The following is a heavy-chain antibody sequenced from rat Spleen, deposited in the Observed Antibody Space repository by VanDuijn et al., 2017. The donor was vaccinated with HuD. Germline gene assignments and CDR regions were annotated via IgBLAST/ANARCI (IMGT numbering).Heavy chain of an antibody. V-gene: IGHV2-15*01. CDR2: MSSGGNT. CDR3: TGEWNSGSSAY. J-gene: IGHJ3*01. D-gene: IGHD1-7*01. Sequence: QVQLKESGPGLVQPSQTLSLTCTVSGFSLASNSVSWVRQPPGKGLEWIGAMSSGGNTYYSSGLKSRLSISRDTSKSQVFLKMNSLQTEDSAIYFCTGEWNSGSSAYWGQGTLVTVSS. CDR1: GFSLASNS.